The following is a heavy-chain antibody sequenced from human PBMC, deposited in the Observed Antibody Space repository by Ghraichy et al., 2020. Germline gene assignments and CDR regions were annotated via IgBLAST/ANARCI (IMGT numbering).Heavy chain of an antibody. D-gene: IGHD1-14*01. CDR1: GGSFSSNSYY. V-gene: IGHV4-39*01. J-gene: IGHJ6*02. CDR3: ERLDRTTYGMDV. CDR2: IYDSGST. Sequence: SETLSLTCTVSGGSFSSNSYYWGRHPPPPGLELEWDVSIYDSGSTYSNPTLKSRITISVDTSENQFSLKLSSVTAADTAVYYCERLDRTTYGMDVWGQGTTVAVSS.